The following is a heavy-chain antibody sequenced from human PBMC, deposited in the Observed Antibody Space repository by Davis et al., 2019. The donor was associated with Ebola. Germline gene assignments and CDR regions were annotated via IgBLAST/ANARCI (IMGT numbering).Heavy chain of an antibody. V-gene: IGHV4-59*06. CDR2: IYYSGST. D-gene: IGHD3-10*01. Sequence: SETLSLTCTVSHGSMSSYYWSWIRQHPGKGLEWIGYIYYSGSTYYNPSLKSRLTISVDPSKNQFSLKLSSVTAADTAVYYCAREGITMVRGVNYYGMDVWGQGTTVTVSS. CDR1: HGSMSSYY. J-gene: IGHJ6*02. CDR3: AREGITMVRGVNYYGMDV.